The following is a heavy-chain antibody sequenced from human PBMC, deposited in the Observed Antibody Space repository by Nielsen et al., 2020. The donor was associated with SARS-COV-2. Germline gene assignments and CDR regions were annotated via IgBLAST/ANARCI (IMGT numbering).Heavy chain of an antibody. CDR3: ARGPEGYYYDSSGYYRFDY. D-gene: IGHD3-22*01. J-gene: IGHJ4*02. Sequence: VRQMTGKGLAWVANIKQDGSEKYYVDSVKGRFTISRDNAKNSLYLQMNSLRAEDTAVYYCARGPEGYYYDSSGYYRFDYWGQGTLVTVSS. CDR2: IKQDGSEK. V-gene: IGHV3-7*05.